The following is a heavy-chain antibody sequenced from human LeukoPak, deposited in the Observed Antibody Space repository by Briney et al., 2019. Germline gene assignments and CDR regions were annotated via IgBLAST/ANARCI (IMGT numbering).Heavy chain of an antibody. CDR1: GYTFTNYY. J-gene: IGHJ5*02. CDR3: ARGTYYYVNS. CDR2: INPNGGST. D-gene: IGHD1-26*01. V-gene: IGHV1-46*01. Sequence: GASVKVSCKASGYTFTNYYMHWVRQAPGQRLEWMEIINPNGGSTTCAQKFPGRVTMTRDVSTSTVYMDLSSLRFEDTAVYYCARGTYYYVNSWGEGTLVTVSS.